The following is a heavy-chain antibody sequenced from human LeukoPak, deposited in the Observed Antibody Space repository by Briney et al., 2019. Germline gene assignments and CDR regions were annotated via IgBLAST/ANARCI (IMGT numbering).Heavy chain of an antibody. Sequence: GGSLRLSCAASGFTFSSYSMNWVRQAPGKGLEWVSSISSSSSYIYYADSAKGRFTISRDNAKNSLYLQMNSLRAEDTAVYYCARSEYNWNYFDYWGQGTLVTVSS. CDR3: ARSEYNWNYFDY. J-gene: IGHJ4*02. V-gene: IGHV3-21*01. CDR2: ISSSSSYI. D-gene: IGHD1-20*01. CDR1: GFTFSSYS.